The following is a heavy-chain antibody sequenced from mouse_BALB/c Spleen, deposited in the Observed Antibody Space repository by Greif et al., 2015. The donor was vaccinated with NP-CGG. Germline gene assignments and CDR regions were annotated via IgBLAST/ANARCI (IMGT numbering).Heavy chain of an antibody. CDR3: ATYYGNYYAMDY. D-gene: IGHD2-10*01. J-gene: IGHJ4*01. CDR2: ISYDGSN. CDR1: GYSNTSGYY. Sequence: EVQLQESGPGLVKPSQSLSLTCSVTGYSNTSGYYWNWIRQFPGNKLEWMGYISYDGSNNYNPSLKNRISITRDTSKNQFFLKLNSVTTEDTATYYCATYYGNYYAMDYWGQGTSVTVSS. V-gene: IGHV3-6*02.